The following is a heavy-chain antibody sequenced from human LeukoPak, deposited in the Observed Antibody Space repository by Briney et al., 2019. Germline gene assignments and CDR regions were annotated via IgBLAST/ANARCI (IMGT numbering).Heavy chain of an antibody. V-gene: IGHV1-18*01. Sequence: ASVKVSCKASGYTFTSYGISWVRQAPGQGLEWMGWISAYNGNTNYAQKLQGRVTMTTDTSTSTAYMELRSLRSDDTAVYYCASSPSPDCSSTSCLMGDYWGQGTLVTVSS. D-gene: IGHD2-2*01. J-gene: IGHJ4*02. CDR2: ISAYNGNT. CDR3: ASSPSPDCSSTSCLMGDY. CDR1: GYTFTSYG.